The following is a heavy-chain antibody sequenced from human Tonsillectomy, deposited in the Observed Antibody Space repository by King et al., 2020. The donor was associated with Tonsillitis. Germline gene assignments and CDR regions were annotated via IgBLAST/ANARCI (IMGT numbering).Heavy chain of an antibody. CDR3: ARHRSEYSSSSEALDY. CDR1: GGSISSSSYY. J-gene: IGHJ4*02. D-gene: IGHD6-6*01. Sequence: QLQESGPGLVKPSETLSLTCTVSGGSISSSSYYWGWIRQPPGKGLEWIGSIYYSGSTYYTPSLKSRVTISVDTSKNQFSLKLSSVTAADTAVYYCARHRSEYSSSSEALDYWGQGTLVTVSS. CDR2: IYYSGST. V-gene: IGHV4-39*01.